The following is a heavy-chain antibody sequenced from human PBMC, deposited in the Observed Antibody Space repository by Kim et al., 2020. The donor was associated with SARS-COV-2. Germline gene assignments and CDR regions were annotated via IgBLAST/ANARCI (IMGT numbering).Heavy chain of an antibody. D-gene: IGHD6-19*01. CDR2: VNTNSGGT. J-gene: IGHJ2*01. CDR1: GHTFTGSY. V-gene: IGHV1-2*05. Sequence: ASVKVSCEASGHTFTGSYIHWMRQVPGQGLEWRGRVNTNSGGTNYPQKFQGRVTMTRDTSTRTAYMELSRLTSDDAGVYYCARSDMTLAGRWFLDVWGRGTLVTVSS. CDR3: ARSDMTLAGRWFLDV.